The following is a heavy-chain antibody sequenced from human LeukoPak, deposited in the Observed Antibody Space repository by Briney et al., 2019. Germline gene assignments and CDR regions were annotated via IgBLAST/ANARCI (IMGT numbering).Heavy chain of an antibody. CDR1: GYTFTSYY. J-gene: IGHJ5*02. CDR2: INPSGGST. CDR3: ARAPGRTYSSGWYWVGNRDWFDP. D-gene: IGHD6-19*01. V-gene: IGHV1-46*01. Sequence: ASVKVSCTSSGYTFTSYYMHWVRQAPGQGLEWMGIINPSGGSTSYAQKFQGRVTMTRDTSTSTAYMELRSLRSDDTAVYYCARAPGRTYSSGWYWVGNRDWFDPWGQGTLVTVSS.